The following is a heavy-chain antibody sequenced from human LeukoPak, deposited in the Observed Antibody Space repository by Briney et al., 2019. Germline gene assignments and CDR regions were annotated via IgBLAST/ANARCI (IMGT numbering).Heavy chain of an antibody. J-gene: IGHJ4*02. CDR1: GYTFTGYY. CDR2: ISAYNGNT. D-gene: IGHD3-10*01. V-gene: IGHV1-18*04. CDR3: ARVLPYGSGSYYFTDDVFDY. Sequence: ASVKVSCKASGYTFTGYYMHWVRQAPGQGLEWMGWISAYNGNTNYAQKLQGRVTMTTDTSTSTAYMELRSLRSDDTAVYYCARVLPYGSGSYYFTDDVFDYWGQGTLVTVSS.